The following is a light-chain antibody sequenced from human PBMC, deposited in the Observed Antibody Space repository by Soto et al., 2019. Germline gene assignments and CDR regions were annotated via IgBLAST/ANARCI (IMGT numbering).Light chain of an antibody. CDR3: ASFTTTSTRV. V-gene: IGLV2-14*01. Sequence: QSVLTQPASVSGSPGQSITVPCTGTSSDIGSYNYVSWYQQHPGKAPKLIIYEVNNRPSGVSNRFSGSKSGNTASLTVSGLQAEDEADYYCASFTTTSTRVFGTGTKVTVL. CDR1: SSDIGSYNY. CDR2: EVN. J-gene: IGLJ1*01.